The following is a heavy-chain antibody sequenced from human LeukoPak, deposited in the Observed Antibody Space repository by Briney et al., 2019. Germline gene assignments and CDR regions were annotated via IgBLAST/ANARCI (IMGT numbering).Heavy chain of an antibody. J-gene: IGHJ4*02. CDR3: ARRGYSGNEAYFAY. D-gene: IGHD5-12*01. CDR1: GDSMSSGAR. Sequence: PSVTLSLTCTVSGDSMSSGARWSWVRQSPGKGLEWIGEIYHSGSTNYNPSLRGRVTLSVDNSNNHFSLDLSSVTAADTAFYYCARRGYSGNEAYFAYWGQGTLVTVSS. CDR2: IYHSGST. V-gene: IGHV4-4*02.